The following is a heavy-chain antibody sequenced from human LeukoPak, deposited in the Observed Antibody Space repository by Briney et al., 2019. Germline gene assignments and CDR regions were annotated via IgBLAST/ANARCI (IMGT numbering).Heavy chain of an antibody. J-gene: IGHJ6*03. CDR2: FDPADGET. D-gene: IGHD3-9*01. Sequence: ASVRVSCKVSGYTLTELSMHWVRQAPGKGLEWMGGFDPADGETIYAHKFQGRVTMTEDTSTDTAYMELRSLRSDDTAVYYCARQRLRYFDWLSMQYYYYYYMDVWGKGTTVTISS. V-gene: IGHV1-24*01. CDR1: GYTLTELS. CDR3: ARQRLRYFDWLSMQYYYYYYMDV.